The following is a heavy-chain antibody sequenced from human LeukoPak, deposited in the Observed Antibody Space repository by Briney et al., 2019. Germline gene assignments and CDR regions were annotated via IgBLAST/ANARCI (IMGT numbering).Heavy chain of an antibody. CDR2: ISGDGRTT. V-gene: IGHV3-74*01. D-gene: IGHD3-10*01. CDR1: GFTISGYW. J-gene: IGHJ4*01. Sequence: GGSLRLSCAASGFTISGYWMHWVSHDPGKGLVWDSRISGDGRTTAYADTVKGRFTISRDKTKNTLYLQMNSLRAEDTAVYYCARGRAGNYYNHNDYWGQGTLVTVSS. CDR3: ARGRAGNYYNHNDY.